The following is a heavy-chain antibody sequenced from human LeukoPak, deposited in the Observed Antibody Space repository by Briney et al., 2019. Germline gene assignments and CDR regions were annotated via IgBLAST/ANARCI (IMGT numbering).Heavy chain of an antibody. J-gene: IGHJ6*03. CDR1: GGSIGSYY. V-gene: IGHV4-4*07. Sequence: PSETLSLTCTVSGGSIGSYYWSWIRQPAGKGLEWVGRMSTSGSTNYNPSLKSRVTISVDTSKNQFSLKLSSVTAADTAVYYCARHIGGRYYYYYMDVWGKGTTVTISS. D-gene: IGHD2-21*01. CDR2: MSTSGST. CDR3: ARHIGGRYYYYYMDV.